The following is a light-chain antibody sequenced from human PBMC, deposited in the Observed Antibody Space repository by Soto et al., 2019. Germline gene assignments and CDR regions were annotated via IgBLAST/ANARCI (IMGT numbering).Light chain of an antibody. CDR3: QHYNSWPRIA. Sequence: EIVMTQSPVTLSVSPGERATLFCRASQSASTNLAWYQHKPGQAPRLLIYGASTRATAIPARFSGSGSGTEFTLTINCLESEDFAVYYCQHYNSWPRIAFGQGTRLEIK. J-gene: IGKJ5*01. CDR1: QSASTN. V-gene: IGKV3-15*01. CDR2: GAS.